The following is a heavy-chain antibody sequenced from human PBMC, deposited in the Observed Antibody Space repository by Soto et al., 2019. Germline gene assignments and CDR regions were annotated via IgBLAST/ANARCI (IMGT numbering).Heavy chain of an antibody. CDR3: AAAVPAAIRYYYMDV. V-gene: IGHV1-58*02. J-gene: IGHJ6*03. CDR1: GCTFTCSA. Sequence: SVKVSCKASGCTFTCSAMQWARQARGQRLEWIGWIVVGSGNTNYAQKFQERVTITRDMSTSTAYMELSSLRSEDTAVYYCAAAVPAAIRYYYMDVWGKGTTVTVSS. CDR2: IVVGSGNT. D-gene: IGHD2-2*01.